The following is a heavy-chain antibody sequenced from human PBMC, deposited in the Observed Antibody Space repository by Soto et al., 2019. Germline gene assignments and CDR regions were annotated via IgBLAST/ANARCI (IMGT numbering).Heavy chain of an antibody. CDR3: ARDLRGSYYSYYYGMDV. CDR1: GGSFSGYY. Sequence: SETLSLTCAVYGGSFSGYYWSWIRQPPGKGLEWIGEINHSGSTNYNPSLKSRVTISVDTSKNQFSLKLSSVTAADAAVYYCARDLRGSYYSYYYGMDVWGQGTTVTAP. J-gene: IGHJ6*02. V-gene: IGHV4-34*01. D-gene: IGHD1-26*01. CDR2: INHSGST.